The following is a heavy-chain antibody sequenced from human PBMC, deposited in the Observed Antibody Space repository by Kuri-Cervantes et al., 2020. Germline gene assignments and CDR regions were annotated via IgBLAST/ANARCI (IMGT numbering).Heavy chain of an antibody. D-gene: IGHD3-3*01. V-gene: IGHV1-18*01. J-gene: IGHJ5*02. CDR2: ISAYNGNT. CDR1: GYTFTSYG. Sequence: ASVKVSCKASGYTFTSYGISWVRQAPGQGLEWMGWISAYNGNTNYAQKLQGRVTMTRNTSISTAYMELSSLRSDDTAVYYCAREGVGDYDFWSGYYGDWFDPWGQGTLVTVSS. CDR3: AREGVGDYDFWSGYYGDWFDP.